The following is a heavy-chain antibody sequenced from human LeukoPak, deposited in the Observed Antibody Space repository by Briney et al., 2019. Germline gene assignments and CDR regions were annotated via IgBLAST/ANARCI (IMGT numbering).Heavy chain of an antibody. Sequence: PGGPLRLSCEAPGFTFDDYAMHWVGQAPGKGLEGVSLISGDGGNTYYADSVKGRFTISRDNSKNSLYLQMNSLRTEDTALYYCAKGKDYYDSSGYYYNAFDIWGQGTMVTVSS. J-gene: IGHJ3*02. CDR2: ISGDGGNT. CDR1: GFTFDDYA. V-gene: IGHV3-43*02. CDR3: AKGKDYYDSSGYYYNAFDI. D-gene: IGHD3-22*01.